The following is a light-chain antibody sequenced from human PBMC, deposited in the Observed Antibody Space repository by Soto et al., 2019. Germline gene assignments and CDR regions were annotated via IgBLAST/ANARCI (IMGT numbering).Light chain of an antibody. CDR2: GAS. V-gene: IGKV3-20*01. Sequence: VAVSLTKGERATLSCRASQSFTSRSLALYHQKTVLXPTXLFSGASDGAAGIPDRFSGSGSGTDFTLTISRLEPEDFAVYYCQQFSSYPLTFGGGTKV. CDR3: QQFSSYPLT. CDR1: QSFTSRS. J-gene: IGKJ4*01.